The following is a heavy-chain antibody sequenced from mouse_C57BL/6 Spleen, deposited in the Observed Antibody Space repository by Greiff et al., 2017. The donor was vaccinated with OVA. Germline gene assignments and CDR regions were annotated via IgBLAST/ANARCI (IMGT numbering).Heavy chain of an antibody. CDR2: IYPSNGST. CDR3: ARHLYDNYWYFDV. J-gene: IGHJ1*03. D-gene: IGHD2-3*01. CDR1: GYTFTDYT. Sequence: QVQLQQSDAELVKPGASVKISCKASGYTFTDYTIHWMKQRPEQGLEWIGYIYPSNGSTKYNEKFKGKATLTADKSSSTAYMQLNSLSSEDSAVYFCARHLYDNYWYFDVWGTGTTVTVSS. V-gene: IGHV1-78*01.